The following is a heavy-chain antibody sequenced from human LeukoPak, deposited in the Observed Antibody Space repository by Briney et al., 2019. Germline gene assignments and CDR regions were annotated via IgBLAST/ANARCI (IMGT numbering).Heavy chain of an antibody. V-gene: IGHV3-49*03. Sequence: GGSLRLSXTVFGFTFGDHAMSWFRQAPGKGLEWVGFIRSKTYGGTTEYAASVKGRFIISRDDSKSTAYLQMNSLKTEDTAMYYCTRAQVEMASGYGYWGQGTLVTVSS. CDR3: TRAQVEMASGYGY. J-gene: IGHJ4*02. D-gene: IGHD5-24*01. CDR1: GFTFGDHA. CDR2: IRSKTYGGTT.